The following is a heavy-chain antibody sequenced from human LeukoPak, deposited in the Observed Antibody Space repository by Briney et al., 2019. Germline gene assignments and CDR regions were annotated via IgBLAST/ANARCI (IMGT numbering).Heavy chain of an antibody. CDR2: MYPGDSDT. CDR3: ARQDSSSWRGTAFDP. J-gene: IGHJ5*02. Sequence: GESLKISCTGSGYSFTSYWIGWVRQMRGKGLGWVGIMYPGDSDTRYSPSFQGHATTTADSSISTAYLQCSRLKDSDTAMYYCARQDSSSWRGTAFDPWGQGTLVTASS. CDR1: GYSFTSYW. V-gene: IGHV5-51*01. D-gene: IGHD6-13*01.